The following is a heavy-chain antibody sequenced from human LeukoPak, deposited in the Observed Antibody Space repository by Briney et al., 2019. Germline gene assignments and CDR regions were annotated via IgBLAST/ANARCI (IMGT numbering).Heavy chain of an antibody. CDR2: INPNSGGT. CDR1: GYTFTGYY. D-gene: IGHD3-10*01. V-gene: IGHV1-2*02. J-gene: IGHJ4*02. Sequence: ASVKVSFKASGYTFTGYYMHWVRQAPGQGLEWMGWINPNSGGTNYAQKFQGRVTMTRDTSISTAYMELSRLRSDDTAVYYCARLYYYGSGSYYDDYWGQGTLVTVSS. CDR3: ARLYYYGSGSYYDDY.